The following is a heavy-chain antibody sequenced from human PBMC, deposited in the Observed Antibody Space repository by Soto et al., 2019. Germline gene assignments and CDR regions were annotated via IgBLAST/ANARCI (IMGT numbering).Heavy chain of an antibody. V-gene: IGHV4-34*01. CDR2: INHSGST. CDR3: AQCPYDYSNFHDY. Sequence: SETLSLTCAVYGGSFSGYYWSWIRQPPGKGLEWIGEINHSGSTNYNPSLMGRVTISLDTSKNQFSLNLTSVTAADTAVYYCAQCPYDYSNFHDYWGQGALVTVSS. J-gene: IGHJ4*02. CDR1: GGSFSGYY. D-gene: IGHD4-4*01.